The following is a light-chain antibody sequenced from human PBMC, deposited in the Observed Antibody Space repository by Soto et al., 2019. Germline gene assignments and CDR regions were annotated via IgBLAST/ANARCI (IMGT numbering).Light chain of an antibody. CDR1: NIGSKS. J-gene: IGLJ1*01. CDR2: YDS. Sequence: SYELTQPPSVSVAPGKTARITCGGNNIGSKSVHWYPQKPGQPRVLAIYYDSDRPSGIPERFSGSNSGNTATLTISRVEAGDEAEDYCQVWDSSSDRRRVFGTGTKLTVL. CDR3: QVWDSSSDRRRV. V-gene: IGLV3-21*04.